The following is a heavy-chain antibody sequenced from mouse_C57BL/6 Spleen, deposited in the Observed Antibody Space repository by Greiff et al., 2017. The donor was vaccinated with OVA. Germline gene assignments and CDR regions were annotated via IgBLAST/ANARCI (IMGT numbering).Heavy chain of an antibody. J-gene: IGHJ2*01. CDR3: AKVGTGPFDY. CDR1: GFTFSDYG. V-gene: IGHV5-17*01. Sequence: EVQVVESGGGLVKPGGSLKLSCAASGFTFSDYGMHWVRQAPEKGLEWVAYISSGSSTIYYADTVKGRFTISRDNAKNTLFLQMTSLRSEDTAMYYCAKVGTGPFDYWGQGTTLTVSS. CDR2: ISSGSSTI. D-gene: IGHD4-1*01.